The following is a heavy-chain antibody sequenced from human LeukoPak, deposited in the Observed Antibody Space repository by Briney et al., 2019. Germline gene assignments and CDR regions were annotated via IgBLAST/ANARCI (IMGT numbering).Heavy chain of an antibody. Sequence: SETLSLTCTVSGGSISSSSYYWGWIRQPPGKGLEWIGSIYYSGTTYYNPSLKSRVTISVDTSKNQFSLKLNSVTVADTAVYYCARREYCRNTSCYYFDYWGQGTLVTVSS. CDR1: GGSISSSSYY. CDR2: IYYSGTT. J-gene: IGHJ4*02. D-gene: IGHD2-2*01. CDR3: ARREYCRNTSCYYFDY. V-gene: IGHV4-39*01.